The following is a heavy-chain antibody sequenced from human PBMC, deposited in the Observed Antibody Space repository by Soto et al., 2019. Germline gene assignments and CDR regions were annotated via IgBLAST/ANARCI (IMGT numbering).Heavy chain of an antibody. CDR2: IIPIFGTA. Sequence: ASVKVSCKASGGTFSSYTISWVRQAPGQGLEWMGGIIPIFGTANYAQKFQGRVTITADESTSTAYMELSSLRSEDTAVYYCAGDPGPGYYYGMDVWGQGTTVTVSS. CDR3: AGDPGPGYYYGMDV. CDR1: GGTFSSYT. V-gene: IGHV1-69*13. J-gene: IGHJ6*02.